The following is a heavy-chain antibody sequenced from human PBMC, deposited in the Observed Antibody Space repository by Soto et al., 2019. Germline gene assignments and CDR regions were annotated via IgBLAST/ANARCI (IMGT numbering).Heavy chain of an antibody. V-gene: IGHV1-69*13. D-gene: IGHD2-2*02. Sequence: GASVKVSWKASGSTFSSYAISWGRQAPGQGLEWMGGIIPIFGTANYAQKFQGRVTITADESTSTAYMELSSLRSEDTAVYYCARARKFVVVPAAIWEFDYWGQGTLVTVSS. CDR3: ARARKFVVVPAAIWEFDY. CDR1: GSTFSSYA. CDR2: IIPIFGTA. J-gene: IGHJ4*02.